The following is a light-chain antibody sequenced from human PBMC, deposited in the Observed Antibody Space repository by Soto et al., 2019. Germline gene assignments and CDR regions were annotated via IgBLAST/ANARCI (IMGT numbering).Light chain of an antibody. V-gene: IGLV2-8*01. Sequence: QSVLTQPPSASGSPGQSVTISCTGNSSDVGRYNYISWYQQRPGKAPKLIIYEVSKRPSGVPDRLSGFKYGNTASLTVSGLQAEDEVDYYCSSYAGNGRYVFGTGTKVTV. J-gene: IGLJ1*01. CDR3: SSYAGNGRYV. CDR2: EVS. CDR1: SSDVGRYNY.